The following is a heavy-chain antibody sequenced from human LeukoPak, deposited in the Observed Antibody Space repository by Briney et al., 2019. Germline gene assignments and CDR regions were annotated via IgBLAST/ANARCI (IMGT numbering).Heavy chain of an antibody. CDR2: ISTAYDIT. D-gene: IGHD3-22*01. V-gene: IGHV3-23*01. CDR3: AKDRSYYYDSSGYLGSDY. CDR1: GFTFSSFA. Sequence: GGSLRLSCAASGFTFSSFAMSWVRQAPGTGMDWVSSISTAYDITYYADFVKGRFTISRDNSKNTLYLQMNSLRAEDTAVYYCAKDRSYYYDSSGYLGSDYWGQGTLVTVSS. J-gene: IGHJ4*02.